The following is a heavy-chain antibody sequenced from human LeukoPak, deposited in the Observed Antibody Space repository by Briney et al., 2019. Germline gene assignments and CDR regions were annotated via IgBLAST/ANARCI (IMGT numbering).Heavy chain of an antibody. CDR3: ARETWSRGGDAFDI. CDR1: GFIFNNYA. V-gene: IGHV3-74*01. CDR2: INSDGTST. D-gene: IGHD3-10*01. J-gene: IGHJ3*02. Sequence: PGRSLRLSCAGSGFIFNNYAMHWVRQAPGQGLVWVSRINSDGTSTNYADSVKGRLTISRDNTKNTLYLQMNSLTVEDTAVYYCARETWSRGGDAFDIWGRGTMVTVSS.